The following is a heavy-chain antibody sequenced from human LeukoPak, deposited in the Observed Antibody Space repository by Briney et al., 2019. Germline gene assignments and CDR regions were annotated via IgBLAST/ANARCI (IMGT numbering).Heavy chain of an antibody. D-gene: IGHD6-25*01. V-gene: IGHV1-69*01. Sequence: SVKVSCKASGGTFSSYAISWVRQAPGQGLEWMGGIIPIFGTANYAQKFQGRVTITADESTSTAYMELSSLRSEDTAVYYCASRLGDYYYYMDVWGKGTTVTVSS. CDR3: ASRLGDYYYYMDV. CDR1: GGTFSSYA. CDR2: IIPIFGTA. J-gene: IGHJ6*03.